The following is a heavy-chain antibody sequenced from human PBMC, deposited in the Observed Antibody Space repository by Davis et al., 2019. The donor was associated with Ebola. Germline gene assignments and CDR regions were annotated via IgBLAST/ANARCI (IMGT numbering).Heavy chain of an antibody. CDR2: IIPIFGTA. J-gene: IGHJ4*02. Sequence: SVKVSCKASGGTFSNYAISWVRQAPGQGLEWMGGIIPIFGTANYAQKFQGRVTITADESTSTAYMELSSLRSEDTAVYYCASLKPRIAYCSSTSCYTDDYWGQGTLVTVSS. CDR3: ASLKPRIAYCSSTSCYTDDY. V-gene: IGHV1-69*13. D-gene: IGHD2-2*02. CDR1: GGTFSNYA.